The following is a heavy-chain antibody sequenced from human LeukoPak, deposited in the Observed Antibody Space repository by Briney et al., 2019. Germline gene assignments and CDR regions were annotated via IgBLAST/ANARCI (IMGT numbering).Heavy chain of an antibody. D-gene: IGHD3-22*01. CDR2: IYYSGST. CDR1: GGSISSYY. Sequence: SETLSLTCTVSGGSISSYYWSWIRQPPGKGLEWIGYIYYSGSTNYNPSLRSRVTISVDTSKNQFSLKLSSVTAADTAVYYCARGHYYDSSGYYYTLSLAFDYWGQGTLVTASS. V-gene: IGHV4-59*01. CDR3: ARGHYYDSSGYYYTLSLAFDY. J-gene: IGHJ4*02.